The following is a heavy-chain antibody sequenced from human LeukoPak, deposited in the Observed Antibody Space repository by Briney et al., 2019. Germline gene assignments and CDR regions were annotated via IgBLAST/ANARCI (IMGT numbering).Heavy chain of an antibody. CDR2: INPNSGGT. V-gene: IGHV1-2*02. Sequence: ASVKVSCKASGYTFTDYHMHWVRQAPGQGLEWMGWINPNSGGTNYAQKLQGRVTMTTDTSTSTAYMELRSLRSDDTAVYYCARRYISGYLYYFDYWGQGTLVTVSS. D-gene: IGHD3-22*01. J-gene: IGHJ4*02. CDR1: GYTFTDYH. CDR3: ARRYISGYLYYFDY.